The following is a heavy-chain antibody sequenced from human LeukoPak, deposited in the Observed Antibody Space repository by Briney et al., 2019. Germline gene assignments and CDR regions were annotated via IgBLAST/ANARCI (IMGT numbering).Heavy chain of an antibody. V-gene: IGHV3-23*01. Sequence: GGSLRLSCAASGFTFSSYAMSWVRQAPGKGLEWVSAISGSGGSTYYADSVKGRFTISRDNSKNTLYLQMNSLRAEDTAVYYCAKDHVAGTFLYTFDYWGQGTLVTVSS. CDR1: GFTFSSYA. CDR2: ISGSGGST. J-gene: IGHJ4*02. CDR3: AKDHVAGTFLYTFDY. D-gene: IGHD6-19*01.